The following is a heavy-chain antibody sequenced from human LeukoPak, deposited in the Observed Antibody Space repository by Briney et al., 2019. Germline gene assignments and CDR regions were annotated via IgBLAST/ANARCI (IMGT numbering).Heavy chain of an antibody. V-gene: IGHV3-48*01. CDR3: ARDSSDAAMVV. CDR1: TFTFSLYS. J-gene: IGHJ4*02. D-gene: IGHD5-18*01. Sequence: GGSLRLSCAASTFTFSLYSMNWFRQAPGKGLEWVSYISSSSTTIYYADSVKGRFTISRDNAKNSLFLQMNSLRAEDTAVYYCARDSSDAAMVVWGQGTLVTVSS. CDR2: ISSSSTTI.